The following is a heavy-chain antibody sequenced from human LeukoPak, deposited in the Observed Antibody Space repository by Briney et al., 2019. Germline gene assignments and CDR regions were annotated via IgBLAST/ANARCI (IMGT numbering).Heavy chain of an antibody. CDR3: ARDGVVPAAIPSDNWFDP. Sequence: ASVKVSCKASGYTFTGYYMHWVRQAPGQGLEWMGWINPNSGGTNYAQKFQGRVTMTRDTSISTAYMELSRLRSDDTAVYYCARDGVVPAAIPSDNWFDPWGQGTLVTVSS. CDR2: INPNSGGT. V-gene: IGHV1-2*02. J-gene: IGHJ5*02. D-gene: IGHD2-2*02. CDR1: GYTFTGYY.